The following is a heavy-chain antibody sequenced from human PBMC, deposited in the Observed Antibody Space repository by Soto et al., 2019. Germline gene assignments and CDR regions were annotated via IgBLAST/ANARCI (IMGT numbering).Heavy chain of an antibody. D-gene: IGHD7-27*01. Sequence: QVQLVQSGAEVKKPGSSVKISCKASGGTFSAYTLSWVRQAPGQGLEWMGGVSPIFGTTKYTQKFQGRVTITADESAGTAYLELSSLRSDDTAVYFCATKWGGVLNSEGYNGLDPWGQGTRVTVSS. J-gene: IGHJ5*02. CDR2: VSPIFGTT. CDR1: GGTFSAYT. V-gene: IGHV1-69*01. CDR3: ATKWGGVLNSEGYNGLDP.